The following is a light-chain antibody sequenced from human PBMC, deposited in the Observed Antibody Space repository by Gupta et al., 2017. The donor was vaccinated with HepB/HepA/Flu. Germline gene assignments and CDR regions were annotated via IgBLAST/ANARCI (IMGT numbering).Light chain of an antibody. CDR3: QQRSSWPLFT. CDR2: DAS. Sequence: EIVLTQSPATLSLSPGERATLSCRATQTVGTYLAWYQQKPGQAPRLLIYDASNRAPGIPARFSGSGSGTDXTLTISXLEPEDFAVYYCQQRSSWPLFTFGXGTKVDIK. V-gene: IGKV3-11*01. CDR1: QTVGTY. J-gene: IGKJ3*01.